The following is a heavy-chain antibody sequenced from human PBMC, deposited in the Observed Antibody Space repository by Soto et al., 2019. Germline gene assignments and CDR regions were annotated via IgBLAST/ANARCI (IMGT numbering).Heavy chain of an antibody. Sequence: PSETLSLTCPVSGGSISSSSYYWGWIRQPPGKGLEWIGSIYYSGSTYYNPSLKSRVTISVDTSKDQFSLKLSSVTAADTAVYYCATPKGEHPGWGQGTLVTVSS. CDR3: ATPKGEHPG. J-gene: IGHJ4*02. D-gene: IGHD1-26*01. CDR2: IYYSGST. CDR1: GGSISSSSYY. V-gene: IGHV4-39*01.